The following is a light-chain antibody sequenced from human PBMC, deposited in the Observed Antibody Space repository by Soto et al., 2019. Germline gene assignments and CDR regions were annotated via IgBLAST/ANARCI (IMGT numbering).Light chain of an antibody. CDR2: DAS. J-gene: IGKJ5*01. CDR1: QSVSRY. Sequence: EIVLTHSPATLSLSPGERATLSCRASQSVSRYLAWYQQKPGQAPRLLTYDASNRATGIPARFSGSGSGTDFTLTISSLEPEDFAVYYCQQRSNWPPITFGQGTRLEIK. V-gene: IGKV3-11*01. CDR3: QQRSNWPPIT.